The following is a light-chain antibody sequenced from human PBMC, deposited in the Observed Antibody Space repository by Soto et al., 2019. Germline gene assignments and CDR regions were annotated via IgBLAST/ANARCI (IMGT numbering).Light chain of an antibody. CDR1: SSNIGAGYD. J-gene: IGLJ1*01. V-gene: IGLV1-40*01. CDR3: QSYDSSLSGYV. Sequence: QSVLTQPPSVSVAPGQRVTISCTGSSSNIGAGYDVHWYQQLPGTAPKVLIYGNSNRPSGVPDRFSGSKSGTSASLAITGLQAEDEADYYCQSYDSSLSGYVFGTGTKRTVL. CDR2: GNS.